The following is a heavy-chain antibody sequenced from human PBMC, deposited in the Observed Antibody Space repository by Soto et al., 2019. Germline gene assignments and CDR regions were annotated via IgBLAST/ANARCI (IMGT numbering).Heavy chain of an antibody. V-gene: IGHV4-39*01. CDR2: VFYTGFT. Sequence: LSLTCAVSGASISGSYYYWAWLRQSPGKGPEWIGSVFYTGFTSYNPSLESRVSVSVDTSKSQFSLKLSAVTAADTAVYYCATSQKGYNWNYFDHWGQGALVTVS. CDR1: GASISGSYYY. CDR3: ATSQKGYNWNYFDH. D-gene: IGHD1-20*01. J-gene: IGHJ4*02.